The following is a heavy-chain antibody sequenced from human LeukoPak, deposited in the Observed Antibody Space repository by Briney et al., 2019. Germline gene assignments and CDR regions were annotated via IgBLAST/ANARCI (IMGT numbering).Heavy chain of an antibody. D-gene: IGHD6-19*01. Sequence: SETLSLTCTVSGASISNYYWSWIRQPPGKGLEWIGYIYYSGSTNYNPSLKSRVTISVDTSKNQFSLRLSSVTAADTAVYYCAGEGSSGFYYWGQGTLVTVSS. CDR1: GASISNYY. J-gene: IGHJ4*01. V-gene: IGHV4-59*01. CDR3: AGEGSSGFYY. CDR2: IYYSGST.